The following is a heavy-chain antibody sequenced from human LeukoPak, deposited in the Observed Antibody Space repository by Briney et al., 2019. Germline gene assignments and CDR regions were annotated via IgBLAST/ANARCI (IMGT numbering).Heavy chain of an antibody. Sequence: GGSLRLSCAASGFTFSSYEMNWVRQAPGKGLEWVSGISRGGRDRYYADSVKGRFTIYSDNSDNTLYLQMNRLRGEDTAVYYCAKDRWLNIERRPMDYWGQGTLVTVSS. CDR2: ISRGGRDR. CDR3: AKDRWLNIERRPMDY. CDR1: GFTFSSYE. V-gene: IGHV3-23*01. D-gene: IGHD5-12*01. J-gene: IGHJ4*02.